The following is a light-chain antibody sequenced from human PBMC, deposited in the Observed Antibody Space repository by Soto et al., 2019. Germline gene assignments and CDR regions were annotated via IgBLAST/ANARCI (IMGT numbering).Light chain of an antibody. CDR1: GSDVGAYNY. Sequence: QSALTQPASVSGSPGQSNTISCTGTGSDVGAYNYVSWYQHHPDKAPKLMIYEVRNRPSGVSNRFSGSKSGNTASLTISGLQADEEADYWCSSYTSSSTHVFGSGTKVTVL. CDR2: EVR. V-gene: IGLV2-14*01. CDR3: SSYTSSSTHV. J-gene: IGLJ1*01.